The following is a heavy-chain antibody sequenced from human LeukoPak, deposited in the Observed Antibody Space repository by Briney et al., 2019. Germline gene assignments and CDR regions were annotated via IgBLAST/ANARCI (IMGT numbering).Heavy chain of an antibody. CDR2: ISGSGGST. D-gene: IGHD6-13*01. Sequence: GGSLRLSCAASGFTFSSYAMSWVRQAPGKGLEWVPAISGSGGSTYYADSVKGRFTISRDNSKNTLYLQMNSLRAEDTAVYYCANFGGIAAAGSIDPWGQGTLVTVSS. J-gene: IGHJ5*02. CDR3: ANFGGIAAAGSIDP. CDR1: GFTFSSYA. V-gene: IGHV3-23*01.